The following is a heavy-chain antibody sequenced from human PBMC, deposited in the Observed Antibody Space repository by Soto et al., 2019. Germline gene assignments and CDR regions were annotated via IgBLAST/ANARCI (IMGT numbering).Heavy chain of an antibody. V-gene: IGHV3-15*01. D-gene: IGHD2-2*01. CDR3: TTTRPNRYCSSTSCPRYYGMDV. CDR2: IKSKTDGGTT. CDR1: GFTFSNAW. Sequence: GSLRLSCAASGFTFSNAWMSWVRQAPGKGLEWVGRIKSKTDGGTTDYAAPVKGRFTISRDDSKNTLYLQMNSLKTEDTAVYYCTTTRPNRYCSSTSCPRYYGMDVWGQGTTVTAP. J-gene: IGHJ6*02.